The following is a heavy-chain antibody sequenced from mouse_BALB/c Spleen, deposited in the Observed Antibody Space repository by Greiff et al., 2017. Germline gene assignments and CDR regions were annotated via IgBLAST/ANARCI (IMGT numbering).Heavy chain of an antibody. D-gene: IGHD1-2*01. CDR3: ARGGLTTAPYYFDC. CDR1: GYTFSSYW. V-gene: IGHV1-9*01. Sequence: QVQLQQSGAELMKPGASVKISCKATGYTFSSYWIEWVKQRPGHGLEWIGEILPGSGSTNYNEKFKGKATFTADTSSNTAYMQLSSLTSEDSAVYYCARGGLTTAPYYFDCWGQGTTLTVSS. CDR2: ILPGSGST. J-gene: IGHJ2*01.